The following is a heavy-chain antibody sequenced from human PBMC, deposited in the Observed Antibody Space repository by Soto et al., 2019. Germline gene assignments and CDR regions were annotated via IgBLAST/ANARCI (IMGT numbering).Heavy chain of an antibody. V-gene: IGHV3-23*01. J-gene: IGHJ5*02. CDR3: AKGTRSGFYPNRFDP. D-gene: IGHD3-3*01. CDR2: ITDSGRST. Sequence: GGSLRLSCAASGFSFNTYAMTWVRQAPGKGLEWVSLITDSGRSTYYADSVKGRFTISRDNSKNTLNLQINRLKAEDTAVYYCAKGTRSGFYPNRFDPWVQGTLVTVSS. CDR1: GFSFNTYA.